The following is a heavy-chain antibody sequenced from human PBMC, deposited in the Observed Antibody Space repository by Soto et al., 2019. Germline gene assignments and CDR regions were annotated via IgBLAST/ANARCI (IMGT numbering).Heavy chain of an antibody. CDR2: IDPNSGAT. CDR3: ARGYGSSPNMELRFGMDV. D-gene: IGHD5-18*01. V-gene: IGHV1-2*02. CDR1: GYILTGYS. J-gene: IGHJ6*02. Sequence: QVYLVQSGAEVMRPGASVKVSCTAFGYILTGYSLHWVRQAPGQGLEWMGWIDPNSGATNSAEKFHGRVSMPRDTSISAAYLELSSLRSDDTAVYYCARGYGSSPNMELRFGMDVWGQGTTISVSS.